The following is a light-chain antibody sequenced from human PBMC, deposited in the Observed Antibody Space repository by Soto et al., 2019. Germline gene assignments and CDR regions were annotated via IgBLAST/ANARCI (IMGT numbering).Light chain of an antibody. V-gene: IGLV2-8*01. J-gene: IGLJ3*02. CDR2: EVS. CDR3: SSYAGINNLGV. Sequence: QSALTQPPSASGSPGQSVTISCTGTSSDIGGYNYVSWYQQHPGKAPKVMIYEVSKRPSGVPDRFSGSKSGNTASLTVSGLQPEDEADYYCSSYAGINNLGVFGGGTKLTVL. CDR1: SSDIGGYNY.